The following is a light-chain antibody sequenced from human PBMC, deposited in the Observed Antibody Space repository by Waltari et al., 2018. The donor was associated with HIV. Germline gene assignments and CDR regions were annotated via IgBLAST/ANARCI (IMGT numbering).Light chain of an antibody. J-gene: IGKJ1*01. CDR1: QNIGYS. CDR2: GAS. V-gene: IGKV1-39*01. Sequence: DIQMTQSPSSLSASVRDRVTITCRASQNIGYSLSWYQQKKGGAPRLLIYGASNLQSGVPSRFSGSGSGTDFTLTISSLQPDDYATYYCQQSLTTLPWTFGQGTKVDIK. CDR3: QQSLTTLPWT.